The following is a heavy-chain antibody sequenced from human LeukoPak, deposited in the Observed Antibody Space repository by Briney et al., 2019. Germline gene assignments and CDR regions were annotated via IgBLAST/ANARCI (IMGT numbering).Heavy chain of an antibody. D-gene: IGHD3-16*02. CDR2: ISYDGRKR. J-gene: IGHJ6*02. V-gene: IGHV3-30*18. CDR1: GFMFSGYG. Sequence: GGSLRLSCTGSGFMFSGYGMYWVRQAPGKGLEWVALISYDGRKRFYADSVKGRFTISRDNSKSALVLEMNSLRVEDTAVYYCAKDYQSAPPVGMDAWGHGTKVTVPS. CDR3: AKDYQSAPPVGMDA.